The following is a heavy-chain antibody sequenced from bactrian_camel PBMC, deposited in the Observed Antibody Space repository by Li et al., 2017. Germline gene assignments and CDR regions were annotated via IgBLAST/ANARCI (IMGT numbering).Heavy chain of an antibody. D-gene: IGHD2*01. CDR1: GYTYSSVC. CDR2: IDTDGTTT. J-gene: IGHJ4*01. Sequence: VQLVESGGGSVQAGGSLRLSCTASGYTYSSVCLAWFRQAPGKEREGVAAIDTDGTTTYSDSVKGRFTVSLNSAKNTLYLHMNSLKPDDTAMYVCAVADSAGDCYSASEYNYWGQGTQVTVS. V-gene: IGHV3S1*01. CDR3: AVADSAGDCYSASEYNY.